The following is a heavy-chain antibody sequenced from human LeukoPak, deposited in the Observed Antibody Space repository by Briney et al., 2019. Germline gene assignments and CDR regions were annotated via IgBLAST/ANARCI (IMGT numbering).Heavy chain of an antibody. CDR2: ISAYNGNT. D-gene: IGHD2-21*02. Sequence: ASVKVSCKASGYTFISYGISWVRQAPGHGLEWMGWISAYNGNTNYAQKLQGRVTMTTDTSTSTAYMELRSLRSDDTAVYYCASCGGDCHDDAFDIWGQGTMVTVSS. V-gene: IGHV1-18*01. CDR1: GYTFISYG. J-gene: IGHJ3*02. CDR3: ASCGGDCHDDAFDI.